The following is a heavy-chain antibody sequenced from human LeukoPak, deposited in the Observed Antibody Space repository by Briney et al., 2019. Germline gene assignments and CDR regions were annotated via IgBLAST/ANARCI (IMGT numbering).Heavy chain of an antibody. Sequence: GRSPRLSCAASGFTFDDYAMHWVRQAPGKGLEWVSGISWNSGSIGYADSVKGRFTISRDNAKNSLYLQMNSLRAEDTALYYCAKDRDLYYYYGMDVWGQGTTVTVSS. CDR2: ISWNSGSI. J-gene: IGHJ6*02. CDR3: AKDRDLYYYYGMDV. V-gene: IGHV3-9*01. CDR1: GFTFDDYA.